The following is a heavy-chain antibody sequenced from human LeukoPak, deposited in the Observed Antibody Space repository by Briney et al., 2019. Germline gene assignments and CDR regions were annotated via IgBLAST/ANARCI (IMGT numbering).Heavy chain of an antibody. D-gene: IGHD2-15*01. Sequence: SETLSLTCTVSGGSISSYYWSWIRQPAGKGLEWIGRIYTSGSTNYNPSLKSRVTMSVDTSKNQFSLKLSSVTAADTAVYYCARHAPCSGGSCYVAYWGQGTLVTVSS. CDR2: IYTSGST. J-gene: IGHJ4*02. CDR1: GGSISSYY. CDR3: ARHAPCSGGSCYVAY. V-gene: IGHV4-4*07.